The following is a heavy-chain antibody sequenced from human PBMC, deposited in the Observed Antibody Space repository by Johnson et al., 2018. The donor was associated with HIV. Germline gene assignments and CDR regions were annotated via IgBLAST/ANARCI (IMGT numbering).Heavy chain of an antibody. CDR2: ISYDGSNK. D-gene: IGHD4-17*01. Sequence: QVQLVESGGGVVQPGTSLRLSCAASGFTFSSYGMHWVRQAPGKGLEWVAVISYDGSNKYYADSVKGRFTISRDNSKNTLYLQMNSLRAEDTAVYYCAKEYSSPYGDYDGDAFDIWGQGTMVTVSS. CDR3: AKEYSSPYGDYDGDAFDI. J-gene: IGHJ3*02. CDR1: GFTFSSYG. V-gene: IGHV3-30*18.